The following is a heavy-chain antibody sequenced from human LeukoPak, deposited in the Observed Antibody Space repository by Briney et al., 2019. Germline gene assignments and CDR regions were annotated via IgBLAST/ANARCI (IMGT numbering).Heavy chain of an antibody. CDR1: GGSFSGYY. CDR3: ARAYYYDSSGYYDHDAFDI. V-gene: IGHV4-34*01. Sequence: PSETLSLTCAVYGGSFSGYYWSWIRQPPGKGLEWIGETNHSGSTNYNPSLKSRVTISVDTSKNQFSLKLSSVTAADTAVYYCARAYYYDSSGYYDHDAFDIWGQGTMVTVSS. J-gene: IGHJ3*02. CDR2: TNHSGST. D-gene: IGHD3-22*01.